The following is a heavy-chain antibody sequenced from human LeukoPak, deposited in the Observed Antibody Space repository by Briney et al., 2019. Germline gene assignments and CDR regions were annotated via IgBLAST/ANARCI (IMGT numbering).Heavy chain of an antibody. CDR3: ARSTIAAAGTAFDY. Sequence: SETLSLTCTVSGGSISSSSSYWGWIRQPPGKGLEWIGHIFHSGRTSYNPSLMSRVTISVDTSKNQFSLKLSSVTAAGTAVYYCARSTIAAAGTAFDYWGQGTLVTVSS. D-gene: IGHD6-13*01. V-gene: IGHV4-39*07. CDR2: IFHSGRT. CDR1: GGSISSSSSY. J-gene: IGHJ4*02.